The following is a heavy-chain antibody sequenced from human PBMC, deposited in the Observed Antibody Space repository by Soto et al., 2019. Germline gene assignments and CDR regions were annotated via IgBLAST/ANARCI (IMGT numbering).Heavy chain of an antibody. CDR3: AKYWEYSTIFGVEVHYGMDV. D-gene: IGHD3-3*01. CDR1: GFTFSSYA. V-gene: IGHV3-23*01. J-gene: IGHJ6*02. Sequence: GGSLRLSCAASGFTFSSYAMSWVRQAPGKGLEWVSAISGSGGSTYYADSVKGRFTISRDNSKNTLYLQMNSLRAEDTAVYYCAKYWEYSTIFGVEVHYGMDVWGQGTTVTVSS. CDR2: ISGSGGST.